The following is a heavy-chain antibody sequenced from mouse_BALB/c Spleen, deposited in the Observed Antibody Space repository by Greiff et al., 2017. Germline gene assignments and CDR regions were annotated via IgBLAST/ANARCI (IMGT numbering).Heavy chain of an antibody. J-gene: IGHJ4*01. CDR1: GFTFSSYT. CDR3: ARLYYGNYGAMDY. D-gene: IGHD2-1*01. Sequence: DVQLVESGGGLVQPGGSLKLSCAASGFTFSSYTMSWVRQTPEKRLEWVAYISNGGGSTYYPDTVKGRFTISRDNAKNTLYLQMSSLKSEDTAMYYCARLYYGNYGAMDYWGQGTSVTVSS. CDR2: ISNGGGST. V-gene: IGHV5-12-2*01.